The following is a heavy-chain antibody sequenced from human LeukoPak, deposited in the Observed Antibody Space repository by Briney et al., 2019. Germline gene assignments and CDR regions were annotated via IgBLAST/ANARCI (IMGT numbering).Heavy chain of an antibody. Sequence: SETLSLTCTVSGGSISSSSYYWGWIRQPPGKGLEWIGSIYYSGSTYYNPSLKSRVTISVDTSKNQFSLKLSSVTAADTAAYYCARLLYYDRAFDIWGQGTMVTVSS. V-gene: IGHV4-39*01. J-gene: IGHJ3*02. D-gene: IGHD3-22*01. CDR3: ARLLYYDRAFDI. CDR2: IYYSGST. CDR1: GGSISSSSYY.